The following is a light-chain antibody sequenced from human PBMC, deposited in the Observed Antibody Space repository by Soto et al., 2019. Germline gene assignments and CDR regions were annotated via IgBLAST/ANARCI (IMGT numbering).Light chain of an antibody. V-gene: IGKV3-20*01. J-gene: IGKJ5*01. CDR3: QQYGSSHT. CDR2: GAS. Sequence: EIVFTQSPGTLSLSPGAMATLSCRASQNISSDYFAWYQQKPGQAPRLLIFGASTRATGIPDRFSGSGAGAYFNLTISRLEPADFGVYYCQQYGSSHTFGQGTRLEIK. CDR1: QNISSDY.